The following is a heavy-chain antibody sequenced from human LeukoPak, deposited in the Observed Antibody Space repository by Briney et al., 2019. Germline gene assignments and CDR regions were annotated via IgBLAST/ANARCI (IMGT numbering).Heavy chain of an antibody. CDR3: ARGIIELGYCSGGSCYGWFDP. D-gene: IGHD2-15*01. CDR2: IYYSGST. Sequence: SETLSLTCTVSGGSISSYYWSWIRQPPGKGLEWIGYIYYSGSTNYNPSLKSRVTISVDTSKNQFSLKLSSVTAADTAVYYCARGIIELGYCSGGSCYGWFDPWGQGTLVTVSS. V-gene: IGHV4-59*01. J-gene: IGHJ5*02. CDR1: GGSISSYY.